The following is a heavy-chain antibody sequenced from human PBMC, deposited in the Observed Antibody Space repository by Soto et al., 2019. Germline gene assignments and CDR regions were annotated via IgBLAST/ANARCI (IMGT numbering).Heavy chain of an antibody. CDR1: GFTFSSYA. CDR3: ATQLLIAAAGYFDS. Sequence: EVQLLESGGGLVQPGGSLRLSCAASGFTFSSYAMSWVRQAPGKGLEWVAAIRGSGGSTYYADSVKGRFTISRDNSKNTLDLQMNSLRAEDTAVYYCATQLLIAAAGYFDSWGQGTLVTVSS. CDR2: IRGSGGST. D-gene: IGHD6-6*01. J-gene: IGHJ4*02. V-gene: IGHV3-23*01.